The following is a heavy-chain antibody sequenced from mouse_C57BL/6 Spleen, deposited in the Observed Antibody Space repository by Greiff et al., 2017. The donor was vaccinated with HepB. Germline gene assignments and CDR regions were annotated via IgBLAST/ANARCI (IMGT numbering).Heavy chain of an antibody. Sequence: EVNVVESEGGLVQPGSSMKLSCTASGFTFSDYYMAWVRQVPEKGLEWVANINYDGSSTYYLDSLKSRFIISRDNAKNILYLQMSSLKSEDTATYYCARDSSYNWYFDVWGTGTTVTVSS. D-gene: IGHD1-1*01. CDR3: ARDSSYNWYFDV. J-gene: IGHJ1*03. CDR2: INYDGSST. V-gene: IGHV5-16*01. CDR1: GFTFSDYY.